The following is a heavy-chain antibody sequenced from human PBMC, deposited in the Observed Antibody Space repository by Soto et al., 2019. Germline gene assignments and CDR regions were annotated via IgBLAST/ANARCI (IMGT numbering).Heavy chain of an antibody. Sequence: HPGGSLRLSCAASGLTVSSNYMSWVRQAPGKGLEWVSVIYTGGTTYYADSVKGRFTISRDNSKNTLYLQMNSLRAEDTAVYYCEREVPDFASPMDVWCQGNTVTVSS. J-gene: IGHJ6*02. CDR1: GLTVSSNY. CDR3: EREVPDFASPMDV. V-gene: IGHV3-53*01. D-gene: IGHD2-2*01. CDR2: IYTGGTT.